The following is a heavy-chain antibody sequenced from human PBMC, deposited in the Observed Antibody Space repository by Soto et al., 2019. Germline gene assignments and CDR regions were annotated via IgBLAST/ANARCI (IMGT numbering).Heavy chain of an antibody. D-gene: IGHD1-20*01. Sequence: GGSLRLSCAASGFTFDDYSMNWVRQAPGKGLEWVSYIGRTRKYIAYVDSVKGRFTISRDGAKNSVFLQMNSLRDEDTDVYYCARDHNWSFDYWGQGIPVTVSS. CDR1: GFTFDDYS. V-gene: IGHV3-21*06. CDR3: ARDHNWSFDY. J-gene: IGHJ4*02. CDR2: IGRTRKYI.